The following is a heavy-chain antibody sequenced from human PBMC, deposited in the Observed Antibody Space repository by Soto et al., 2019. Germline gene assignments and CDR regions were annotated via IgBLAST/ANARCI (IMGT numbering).Heavy chain of an antibody. J-gene: IGHJ4*02. CDR1: GFTFSSYG. CDR2: ISYDGSNK. V-gene: IGHV3-30*18. Sequence: QVQLVESGGGVVQPGRSLRLSCAASGFTFSSYGMHWVRQAPGKGLEWVAVISYDGSNKYYADSVKGRFTISRDNSKNTLYLQMNSLRAEDTAVYYCAKDNLRHYFDYWGQGTLVTVSS. CDR3: AKDNLRHYFDY.